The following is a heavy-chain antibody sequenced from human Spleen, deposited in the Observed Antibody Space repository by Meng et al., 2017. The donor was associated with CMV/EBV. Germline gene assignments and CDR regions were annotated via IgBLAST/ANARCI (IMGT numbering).Heavy chain of an antibody. CDR2: IYHSGST. J-gene: IGHJ5*02. CDR3: ARRRGEELHNWFDP. D-gene: IGHD1-26*01. V-gene: IGHV4-4*02. CDR1: GGSISSSNL. Sequence: VSGGSISSSNLWTWVRQVPGKGLEWIGEIYHSGSTNYNPSLKSRVTISVDKFKNQFSLKLGSVTAADTAVYYCARRRGEELHNWFDPWGQGTLVTVSS.